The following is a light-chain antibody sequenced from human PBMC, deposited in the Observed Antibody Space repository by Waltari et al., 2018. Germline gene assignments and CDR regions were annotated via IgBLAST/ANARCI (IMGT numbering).Light chain of an antibody. V-gene: IGLV2-14*03. J-gene: IGLJ2*01. CDR3: SSFTNTFTLV. Sequence: QSALTQPASVSGSPGQSITISCTGTSSHFCGYRFASWYQQHPGKVPKLLIYDIAFRPSGVSDRFSGSKSFNTASLTISGLQAEDEADYYCSSFTNTFTLVFGGGTRLTVL. CDR1: SSHFCGYRF. CDR2: DIA.